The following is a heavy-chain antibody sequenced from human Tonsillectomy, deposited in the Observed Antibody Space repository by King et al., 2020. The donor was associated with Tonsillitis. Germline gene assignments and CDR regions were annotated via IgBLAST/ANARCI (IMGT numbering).Heavy chain of an antibody. CDR2: IYSSGST. D-gene: IGHD3-22*01. V-gene: IGHV4-61*02. CDR3: ARASRGYYDSSGYWNAFDI. CDR1: GGSISRGSYY. Sequence: VQLQESGPGLVKPSQTLSLTCTVSGGSISRGSYYWSWIRQPAGKGLEWIGRIYSSGSTNYNPSLKSRVTLSVDTSQNQFSLKLSSGTAADTAVYYCARASRGYYDSSGYWNAFDIWGQGTMVTVSS. J-gene: IGHJ3*02.